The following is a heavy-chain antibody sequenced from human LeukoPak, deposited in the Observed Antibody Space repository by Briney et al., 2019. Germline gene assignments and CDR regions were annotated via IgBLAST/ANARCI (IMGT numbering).Heavy chain of an antibody. V-gene: IGHV3-23*01. Sequence: GGSLRLSCAVSGFSVSRFGMSWVRQAPGKGLEWISAISLNGETTWYADSVKGRFIISRDNSKNTLYLQLTSLRAEDTAVYYCAQGFSSGWYPYWGQGSLVSVSS. CDR1: GFSVSRFG. D-gene: IGHD6-19*01. J-gene: IGHJ4*02. CDR3: AQGFSSGWYPY. CDR2: ISLNGETT.